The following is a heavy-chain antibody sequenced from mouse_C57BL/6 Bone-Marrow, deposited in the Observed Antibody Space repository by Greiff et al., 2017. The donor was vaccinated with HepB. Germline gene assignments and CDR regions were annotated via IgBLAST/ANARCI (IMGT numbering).Heavy chain of an antibody. J-gene: IGHJ4*01. CDR1: GYTFTNYW. CDR3: ARRRVASYYYAMDY. Sequence: QVQLQQSGAELVRPGTSVKMSCKASGYTFTNYWIGWAKQRPGHGLEWIGDIYPGGGYTNYNEKFKGKATLTADKSSSTAYMQFSSLTSEDSAIYYCARRRVASYYYAMDYWGQGTSVTVSS. V-gene: IGHV1-63*01. D-gene: IGHD1-1*01. CDR2: IYPGGGYT.